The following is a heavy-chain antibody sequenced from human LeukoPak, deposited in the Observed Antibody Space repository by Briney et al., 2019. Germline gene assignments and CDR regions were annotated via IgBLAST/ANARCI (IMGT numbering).Heavy chain of an antibody. D-gene: IGHD4-23*01. CDR1: GFTFSSYS. J-gene: IGHJ3*02. CDR2: ISSSSSYI. V-gene: IGHV3-21*01. CDR3: ARDRGGNSGRDAFDI. Sequence: GGSLRLSCAASGFTFSSYSMQWVREAPGKGREWVSCISSSSSYIYYADSVKGRFTISRDNAKNSLYLQMNSLRAEDTAVYYCARDRGGNSGRDAFDIWGQGTMVTVSS.